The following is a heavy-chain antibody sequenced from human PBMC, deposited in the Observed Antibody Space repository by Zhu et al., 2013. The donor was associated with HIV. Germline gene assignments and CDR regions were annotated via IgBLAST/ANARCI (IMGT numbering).Heavy chain of an antibody. Sequence: QVQLVQSGAEVKKPGASVKVSCKVSGYTLTELSMHWVRQAPGKGLEWMGGFDPEDGETIYAQKFQGRVTMTEDTSTDTAYMELSSLRSEDTAVYYCATGSPSMVRGAHLPDPYYYGMDVWGQGTTVTVSS. D-gene: IGHD3-10*01. V-gene: IGHV1-24*01. CDR3: ATGSPSMVRGAHLPDPYYYGMDV. CDR2: FDPEDGET. J-gene: IGHJ6*02. CDR1: GYTLTELS.